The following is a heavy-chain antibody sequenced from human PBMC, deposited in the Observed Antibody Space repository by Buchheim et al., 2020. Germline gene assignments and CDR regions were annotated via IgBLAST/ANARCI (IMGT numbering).Heavy chain of an antibody. CDR2: ISSSSSYI. CDR3: ARVRFLEWLSPSDYYGTDV. V-gene: IGHV3-21*01. D-gene: IGHD3-3*01. CDR1: GFTFSSYS. J-gene: IGHJ6*02. Sequence: EVQLVESGGGLVKPGGSLRLSCAASGFTFSSYSMNWVRQAPGKGLEWVSSISSSSSYIYYADSVKGRFTISRDNAKNSLYPQMNSLRAEDTAVYYCARVRFLEWLSPSDYYGTDVWGQGTT.